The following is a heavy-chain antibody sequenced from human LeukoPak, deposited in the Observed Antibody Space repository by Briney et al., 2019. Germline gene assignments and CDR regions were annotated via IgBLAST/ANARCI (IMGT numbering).Heavy chain of an antibody. CDR1: GGSISSGGYY. CDR3: ARWGKRGSGTTGYDY. J-gene: IGHJ4*02. CDR2: IYYSGST. D-gene: IGHD1-1*01. Sequence: SETLSLTCTVSGGSISSGGYYWSWIRQHPGKGLEWIGYIYYSGSTYYNPSLKSRVTISVDTSKNQFSLKLSSVTAADTAVYYCARWGKRGSGTTGYDYWGQGTLVTVPS. V-gene: IGHV4-31*03.